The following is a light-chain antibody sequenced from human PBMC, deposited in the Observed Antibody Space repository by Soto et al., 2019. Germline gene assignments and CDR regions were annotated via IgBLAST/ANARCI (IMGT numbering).Light chain of an antibody. J-gene: IGLJ1*01. Sequence: QSVLTQPASVSGSPGQSITISCTGTSSDFGGYNYVSWCQQHPGKAPKLMIYDVSNRPSGVSNRFSGSKSGNTASLTISGLQAEDEADYYCSSYTSSSTFYVFGTGTKVTVL. CDR3: SSYTSSSTFYV. V-gene: IGLV2-14*01. CDR2: DVS. CDR1: SSDFGGYNY.